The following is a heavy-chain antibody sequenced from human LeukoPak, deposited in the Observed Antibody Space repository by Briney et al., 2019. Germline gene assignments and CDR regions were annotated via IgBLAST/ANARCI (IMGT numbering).Heavy chain of an antibody. V-gene: IGHV3-15*01. D-gene: IGHD6-19*01. CDR1: GFTFSNAW. CDR3: ATGQWLILYY. J-gene: IGHJ4*02. CDR2: IKSKTDGGTT. Sequence: GGSLRLSCAASGFTFSNAWMSWVRQAPGKGLEWVGRIKSKTDGGTTDYAAPAKGRFTISRDDSKNTLYLQMNSLKTEDTAVYFCATGQWLILYYWGQGTLVTVSS.